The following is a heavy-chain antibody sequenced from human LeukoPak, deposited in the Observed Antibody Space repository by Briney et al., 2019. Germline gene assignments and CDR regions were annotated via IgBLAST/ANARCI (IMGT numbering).Heavy chain of an antibody. D-gene: IGHD5-18*01. CDR1: GGSISSSSYY. CDR2: IYYSGST. V-gene: IGHV4-39*01. J-gene: IGHJ4*02. CDR3: ARPGTAMGFDY. Sequence: NPSETLSLTCTVSGGSISSSSYYWGWIRQPPGKGLEWIGSIYYSGSTYYNPSLKSRVTVSVDTSKNQFSLKLSSVTAADTAVYYCARPGTAMGFDYWGQGTLVTVSS.